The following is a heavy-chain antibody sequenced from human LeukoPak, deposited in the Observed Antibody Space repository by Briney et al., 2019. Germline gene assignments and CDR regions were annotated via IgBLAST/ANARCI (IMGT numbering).Heavy chain of an antibody. Sequence: SETLSLTXTVSGGSICSSSYYWGWISQPPGKGLEWIGSIYYSGSTYYNPSLKSRVTISVDTSKNQFSLKLSSVTAADTAVYYCSSSGWSSYWGQGTLVTVSS. V-gene: IGHV4-39*01. CDR3: SSSGWSSY. CDR1: GGSICSSSYY. CDR2: IYYSGST. D-gene: IGHD6-19*01. J-gene: IGHJ4*02.